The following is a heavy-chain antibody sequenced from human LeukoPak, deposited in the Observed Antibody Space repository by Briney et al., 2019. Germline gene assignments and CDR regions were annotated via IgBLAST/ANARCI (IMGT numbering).Heavy chain of an antibody. CDR2: ISSDGPTI. CDR1: AFTFTDYF. Sequence: PGGSLRLSCAATAFTFTDYFMSWVRHAPGKGLEWVLYISSDGPTIYYADSVKGRFTISRDNAKNSLYLQMNSLRAEYTAVYYCARDGNDSSGSWDYWGQGTLVTVSS. V-gene: IGHV3-11*04. J-gene: IGHJ4*02. D-gene: IGHD3-22*01. CDR3: ARDGNDSSGSWDY.